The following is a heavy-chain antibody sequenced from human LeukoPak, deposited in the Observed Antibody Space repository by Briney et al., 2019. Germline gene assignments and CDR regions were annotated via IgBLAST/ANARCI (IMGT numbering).Heavy chain of an antibody. D-gene: IGHD3-22*01. J-gene: IGHJ3*02. Sequence: SETLSLTCTVSGGSFSSGSYFWNWIRQPAGKGLEWIGRIYTSGSTDYNPSLKSRVTISLDTSKNQSSLKLSSVTAADTAVYYCARGGYYDSGGSRDAFDIWGQGTMVTVSS. CDR1: GGSFSSGSYF. CDR3: ARGGYYDSGGSRDAFDI. CDR2: IYTSGST. V-gene: IGHV4-61*02.